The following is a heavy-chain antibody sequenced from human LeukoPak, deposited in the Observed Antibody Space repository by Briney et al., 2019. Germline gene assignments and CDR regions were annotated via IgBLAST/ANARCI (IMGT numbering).Heavy chain of an antibody. J-gene: IGHJ4*02. V-gene: IGHV3-23*01. D-gene: IGHD2-2*01. Sequence: GGSLRLSCAASGITFTTHAMNWVRQAPGKGLEWVSVISSRGGSTYYADSVKGRFTISRDNSKNTLYLQMNSLRAEDTAVYYCAKDPCSSTSCSRFDYWGQGTLVTVSS. CDR2: ISSRGGST. CDR1: GITFTTHA. CDR3: AKDPCSSTSCSRFDY.